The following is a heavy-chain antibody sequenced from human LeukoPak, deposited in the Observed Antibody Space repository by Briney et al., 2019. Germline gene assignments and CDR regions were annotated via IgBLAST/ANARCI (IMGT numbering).Heavy chain of an antibody. CDR2: ISWNSGSI. CDR1: GFTFDDYA. CDR3: AKVSHSRHYYGSGPEGAFDI. J-gene: IGHJ3*02. D-gene: IGHD3-10*01. V-gene: IGHV3-9*01. Sequence: GGSLRLSCAASGFTFDDYAMHWVRQAPGKGLEWVSGISWNSGSIGYADSVKGRFTISRDNAKNSLYLQKNSLRAEDTALYYCAKVSHSRHYYGSGPEGAFDIWGQGTMVTVSS.